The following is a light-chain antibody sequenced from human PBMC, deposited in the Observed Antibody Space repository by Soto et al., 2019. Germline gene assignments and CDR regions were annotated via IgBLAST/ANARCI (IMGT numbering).Light chain of an antibody. Sequence: QSVLRQPRSVSGSRAQRVTMSGTGSSSNIGAGYDVHWYQQLPGTAPKLLIYGNSNRPSGVPDRFSGSKSGTSASRAITGLQAEDEADYYRQSYLSSLSALYVCGTGGKVTVL. J-gene: IGLJ1*01. V-gene: IGLV1-40*01. CDR3: QSYLSSLSALYV. CDR2: GNS. CDR1: SSNIGAGYD.